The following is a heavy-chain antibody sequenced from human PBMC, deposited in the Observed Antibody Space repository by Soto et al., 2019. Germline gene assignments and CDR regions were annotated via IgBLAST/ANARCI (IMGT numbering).Heavy chain of an antibody. CDR2: IIPILGTA. Sequence: QVQLVQSGAEVKKPGSSVKVSCKASGGTFSSYAISWVRQAPGQGREWMGGIIPILGTANYAQKVQGRVTITADESRSTAYMELSSLRSEDTAVYYCARDRSSGYSYGYGIGLWFDPWGQGPLVTVSS. CDR3: ARDRSSGYSYGYGIGLWFDP. CDR1: GGTFSSYA. V-gene: IGHV1-69*01. J-gene: IGHJ5*02. D-gene: IGHD5-18*01.